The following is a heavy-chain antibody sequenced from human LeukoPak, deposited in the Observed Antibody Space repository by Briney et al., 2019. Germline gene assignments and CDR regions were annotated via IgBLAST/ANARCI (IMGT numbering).Heavy chain of an antibody. CDR1: GGSISSGGHS. J-gene: IGHJ5*02. CDR2: IYHSGST. Sequence: PSQTLSLTCAVSGGSISSGGHSWSWIRQPPGKGLEWIGYIYHSGSTYYNPSLKSRVTISLDRSKNQFSLKLSSVTAADTAVYYCARGGGSSSGNCFDPWGQGTLVTVSS. D-gene: IGHD3-22*01. V-gene: IGHV4-30-2*01. CDR3: ARGGGSSSGNCFDP.